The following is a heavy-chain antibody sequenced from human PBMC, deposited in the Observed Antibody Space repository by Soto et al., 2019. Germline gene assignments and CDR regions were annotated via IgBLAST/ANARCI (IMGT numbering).Heavy chain of an antibody. CDR1: GFTFSSYW. V-gene: IGHV3-7*01. Sequence: PGGSLRLSCAASGFTFSSYWMSWVRQAPGKGLEWVANIKQDGSEKYYVDSVKGRFTISRDNAKNPLYLQMNSLRAEDTAVYYCARVASQAYYDFWSGYYTPSYFDYWGQGTLVTVSS. CDR3: ARVASQAYYDFWSGYYTPSYFDY. CDR2: IKQDGSEK. D-gene: IGHD3-3*01. J-gene: IGHJ4*02.